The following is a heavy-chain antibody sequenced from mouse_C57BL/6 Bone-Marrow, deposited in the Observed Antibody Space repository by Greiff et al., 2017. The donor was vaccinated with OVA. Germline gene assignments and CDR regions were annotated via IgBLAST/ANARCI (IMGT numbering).Heavy chain of an antibody. J-gene: IGHJ4*01. Sequence: QVQLKQPGAELVKPGASVKLSCKASGYTFTSYWMHWVKQRPGQGLEWIGMIHPNSGSTNYNEKFKSKATLTVDKSSSTAYMQLSSLTSEDSAVYYCARSSLCYDCAMDYWGQGTSVTVSS. CDR3: ARSSLCYDCAMDY. CDR2: IHPNSGST. D-gene: IGHD6-2*01. CDR1: GYTFTSYW. V-gene: IGHV1-64*01.